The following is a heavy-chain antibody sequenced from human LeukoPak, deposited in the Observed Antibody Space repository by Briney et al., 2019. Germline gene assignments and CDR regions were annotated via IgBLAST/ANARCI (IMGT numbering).Heavy chain of an antibody. CDR2: ISSSSSYI. CDR3: ARDRSGYSSSWYGHGAFDI. Sequence: GGSLRLSCAASGFTFSSYSMNWVRQAPGKGLEWVSSISSSSSYIYYADSVKGRFTISRDNAKNSLYLQMNSLRAEDAAVCYCARDRSGYSSSWYGHGAFDIWGQGTMVTVSS. CDR1: GFTFSSYS. V-gene: IGHV3-21*01. D-gene: IGHD6-13*01. J-gene: IGHJ3*02.